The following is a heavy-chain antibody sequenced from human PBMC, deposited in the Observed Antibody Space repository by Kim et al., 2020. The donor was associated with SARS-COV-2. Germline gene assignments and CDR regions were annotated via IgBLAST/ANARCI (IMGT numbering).Heavy chain of an antibody. CDR1: GFTFSSYA. CDR2: ISYDGSNK. J-gene: IGHJ4*02. D-gene: IGHD6-19*01. CDR3: ARGLIAVAGTFGY. Sequence: GGSLRLSCAASGFTFSSYAMHWVRQAPGKGLEWVAVISYDGSNKYYADSVKGRFTISRDNSKNTLYLQMNSLRAEDTAVYYCARGLIAVAGTFGYWGQGTLVTVSS. V-gene: IGHV3-30*04.